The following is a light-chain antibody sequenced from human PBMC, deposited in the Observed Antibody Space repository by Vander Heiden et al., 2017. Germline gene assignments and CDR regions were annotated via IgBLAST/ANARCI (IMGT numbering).Light chain of an antibody. CDR1: QSVSSN. CDR2: GAS. J-gene: IGKJ2*01. Sequence: EIVMTQSPATLSVSHGDRATLPCRASQSVSSNLAWYQQKPAPAPRLLIYGASSRATGIPARFSSSGSGTEFTLTISSLQSEDFAVYYCQQYNNWPPYTFGQGTKLEIK. V-gene: IGKV3-15*01. CDR3: QQYNNWPPYT.